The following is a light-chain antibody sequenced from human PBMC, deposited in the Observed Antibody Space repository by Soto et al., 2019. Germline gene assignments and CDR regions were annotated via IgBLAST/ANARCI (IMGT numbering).Light chain of an antibody. CDR3: QQYGSSSIT. V-gene: IGKV3-20*01. J-gene: IGKJ5*01. CDR2: GAS. Sequence: EIVLTQSPGTLSLSPGDRATLYCRASQSVSSSYLAWYQQKPGQAPRLLIYGASSRATGIPDRFSGSGSGTDFTLTISRLEPEDFAVYYCQQYGSSSITFGQGTRLEIK. CDR1: QSVSSSY.